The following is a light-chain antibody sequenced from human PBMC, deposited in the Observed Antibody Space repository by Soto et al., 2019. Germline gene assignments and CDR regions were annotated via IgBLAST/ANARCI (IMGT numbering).Light chain of an antibody. CDR2: GAS. J-gene: IGKJ1*01. CDR1: QSISNK. Sequence: IALTQSPATLSVSPGERATLSCRASQSISNKLAWYQQKPGQAPRLLIYGASTRATGIPARFSGSGSGTAFTLTISSLQSEDFAVYYCQQYDNWPPWTFGQGTKVDIK. CDR3: QQYDNWPPWT. V-gene: IGKV3-15*01.